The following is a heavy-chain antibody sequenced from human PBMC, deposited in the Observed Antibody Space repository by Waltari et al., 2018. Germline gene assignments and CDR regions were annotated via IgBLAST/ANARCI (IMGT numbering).Heavy chain of an antibody. CDR1: DYSINSGYY. CDR2: IFHSGSA. CDR3: ATLYFCNSSSCSSLMDYYYYMDV. Sequence: QVQLQESGPGLVKPSETLSLTCAVSDYSINSGYYWGWLRQPPGQGLGWIGIIFHSGSAYYTPSLKSRVTMSVDTSKNQFSLKLSSVTAADTAVYYCATLYFCNSSSCSSLMDYYYYMDVWGKGTTVTVSS. D-gene: IGHD3-22*01. V-gene: IGHV4-38-2*01. J-gene: IGHJ6*03.